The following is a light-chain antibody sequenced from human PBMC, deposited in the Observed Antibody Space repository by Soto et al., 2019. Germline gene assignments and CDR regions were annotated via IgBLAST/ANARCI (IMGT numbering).Light chain of an antibody. CDR3: QHYISYSEA. J-gene: IGKJ1*01. CDR1: QTISSW. V-gene: IGKV1-5*03. Sequence: DIQMTHTPWTLSGSVRERVTITCRASQTISSWLAWYQQKPGKAPKLLIYKASTLKSGVPSRFSGSGSGTEFTLTISSLQPEDLATYYCQHYISYSEAFGQGTKVDIK. CDR2: KAS.